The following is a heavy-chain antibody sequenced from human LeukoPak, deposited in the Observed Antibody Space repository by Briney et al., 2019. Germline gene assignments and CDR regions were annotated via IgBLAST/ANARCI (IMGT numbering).Heavy chain of an antibody. CDR1: GYTFTGYY. V-gene: IGHV1-2*02. CDR3: ARSRLRITMIVGDY. CDR2: INPNSGGT. Sequence: ASVKVSCKASGYTFTGYYMHWVRQAPGQGLEWMGWINPNSGGTNYAQKFQGGVTMTRDTSISTAYMELSRLRSDDTAVYYCARSRLRITMIVGDYWGQGTLVTVSS. D-gene: IGHD3-22*01. J-gene: IGHJ4*02.